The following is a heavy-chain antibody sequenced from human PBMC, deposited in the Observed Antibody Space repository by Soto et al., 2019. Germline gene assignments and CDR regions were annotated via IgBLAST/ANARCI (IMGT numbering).Heavy chain of an antibody. Sequence: QVQLVQSGAEVKKPGASVKVSCKASGYTFTSYYMHWVRQAPGQGLEWMGIINPSGGSTSYAQKFQGRVTMTRDTSTSTVYMDLSSLRSEDTAVYYCARRTTVTTSPGDAFDIWGQGTMVTVSS. V-gene: IGHV1-46*01. CDR1: GYTFTSYY. CDR2: INPSGGST. D-gene: IGHD4-17*01. J-gene: IGHJ3*02. CDR3: ARRTTVTTSPGDAFDI.